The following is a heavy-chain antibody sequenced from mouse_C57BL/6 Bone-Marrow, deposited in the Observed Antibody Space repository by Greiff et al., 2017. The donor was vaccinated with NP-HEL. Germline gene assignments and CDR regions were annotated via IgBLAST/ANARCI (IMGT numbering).Heavy chain of an antibody. Sequence: VQLQESGAELARPGASVKLSCKASGYTFTSYGISWVKQRTGQGLEWIGEIYPRSGNTYYNEKFKGKATLTADKSSSTAYMELRSLTSEDSAVYFCARDGYYYYFDYWGQGTTLTVSS. J-gene: IGHJ2*01. V-gene: IGHV1-81*01. CDR2: IYPRSGNT. CDR1: GYTFTSYG. CDR3: ARDGYYYYFDY. D-gene: IGHD2-3*01.